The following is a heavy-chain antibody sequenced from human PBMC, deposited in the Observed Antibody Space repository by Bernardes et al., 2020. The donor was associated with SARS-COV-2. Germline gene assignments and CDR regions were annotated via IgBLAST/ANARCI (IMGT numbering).Heavy chain of an antibody. CDR3: AVPRGYSSGGFDY. CDR2: ISGSGGST. J-gene: IGHJ4*02. Sequence: GGSLRLSRAASGFTFSSYAMSWVRQAPGKGLEWVSAISGSGGSTYYADSVKGRFTISRDNSKNTLYLQMNSLRAEDTAVYYCAVPRGYSSGGFDYWGQGTLVTVSS. CDR1: GFTFSSYA. V-gene: IGHV3-23*01. D-gene: IGHD6-25*01.